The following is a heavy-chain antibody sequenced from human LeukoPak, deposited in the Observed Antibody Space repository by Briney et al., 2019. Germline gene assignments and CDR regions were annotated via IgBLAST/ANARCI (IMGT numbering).Heavy chain of an antibody. D-gene: IGHD5-12*01. CDR2: IIPILGIA. CDR1: GGTFSSYA. Sequence: GASVTVSCKASGGTFSSYAISWVRQAPGQGLEWMGRIIPILGIANYAQKFQGRVTITADKSTSTAYMELSSLRSEDTAVYYCARDLLSLYGGSFDYWGQGTLVTVSS. CDR3: ARDLLSLYGGSFDY. V-gene: IGHV1-69*04. J-gene: IGHJ4*02.